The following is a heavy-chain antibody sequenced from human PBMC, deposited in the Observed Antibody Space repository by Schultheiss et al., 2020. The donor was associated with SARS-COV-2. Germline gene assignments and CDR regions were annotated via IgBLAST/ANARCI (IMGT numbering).Heavy chain of an antibody. CDR1: GGSISSSSYY. V-gene: IGHV4-39*01. CDR2: IYYSGST. J-gene: IGHJ5*02. D-gene: IGHD3-16*01. CDR3: ARGGHPLSNWFDP. Sequence: SETLSLTCTVSGGSISSSSYYWGWIRQPPGKGLEWIGSIYYSGSTYYNPSLKSRVTISVDTSKNQISLTLKSVIAADTAVYYCARGGHPLSNWFDPWGQGTLVTVSS.